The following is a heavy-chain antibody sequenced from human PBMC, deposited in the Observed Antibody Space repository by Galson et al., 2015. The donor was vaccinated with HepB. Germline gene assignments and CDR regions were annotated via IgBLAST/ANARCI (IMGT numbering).Heavy chain of an antibody. CDR1: GGSISSHY. CDR2: IYDGGTT. D-gene: IGHD3-22*01. CDR3: ARLSNYYYDSSADYQGGYFDL. Sequence: TLSLPCSVSGGSISSHYWSWMRQPPGKGLEWIGHIYDGGTTNCNPSLKSRVTMSTDTSNNQFSLKLSSVTAADTAVYYCARLSNYYYDSSADYQGGYFDLWGRGALVTVSS. J-gene: IGHJ2*01. V-gene: IGHV4-59*08.